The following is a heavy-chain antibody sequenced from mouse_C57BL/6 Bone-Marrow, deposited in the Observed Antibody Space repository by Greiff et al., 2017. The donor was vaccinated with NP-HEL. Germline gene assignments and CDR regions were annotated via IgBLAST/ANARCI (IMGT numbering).Heavy chain of an antibody. D-gene: IGHD1-1*01. Sequence: QVQLQQSGAELARPGASVKMSCKASGYTFTSYTMHWVKQRPGQGLEWIGYINPSSGYTKYNQKFKDKATLTADKSSSTAYMQLSSLPSEDSAVYYCARNYYGSSYGYAMDYWGQGTSVTVSS. CDR1: GYTFTSYT. CDR2: INPSSGYT. J-gene: IGHJ4*01. CDR3: ARNYYGSSYGYAMDY. V-gene: IGHV1-4*01.